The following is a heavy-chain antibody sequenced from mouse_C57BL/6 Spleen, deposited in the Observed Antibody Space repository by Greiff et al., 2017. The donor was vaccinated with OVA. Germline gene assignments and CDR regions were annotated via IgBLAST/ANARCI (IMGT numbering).Heavy chain of an antibody. CDR3: ARGFTTVVATDFDY. D-gene: IGHD1-1*01. J-gene: IGHJ2*01. CDR2: INPGSGGT. Sequence: LVESGAELVRPGTSVKVSCKASGYAFTNYLIEWVKQRPGQGLEWIGVINPGSGGTNYNEKFKGKATLTADKSSSTAYMQLSSLTSEDSAVYFCARGFTTVVATDFDYWGQGTTLTVSS. CDR1: GYAFTNYL. V-gene: IGHV1-54*01.